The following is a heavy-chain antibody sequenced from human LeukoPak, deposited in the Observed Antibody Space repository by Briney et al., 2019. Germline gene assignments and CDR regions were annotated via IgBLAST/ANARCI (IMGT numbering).Heavy chain of an antibody. CDR1: GRSFSNYY. J-gene: IGHJ6*03. CDR3: ARRWNYGRNYYIDV. D-gene: IGHD1-7*01. CDR2: INDSGRT. V-gene: IGHV4-34*01. Sequence: ASEPLSLPCAVYGRSFSNYYWSWLRQTPGKGMEWIGEINDSGRTNHNPSLMGPVTVSVDTSKNQFSLRLTSVTATDTAVYYCARRWNYGRNYYIDVWGKGAAVSVSS.